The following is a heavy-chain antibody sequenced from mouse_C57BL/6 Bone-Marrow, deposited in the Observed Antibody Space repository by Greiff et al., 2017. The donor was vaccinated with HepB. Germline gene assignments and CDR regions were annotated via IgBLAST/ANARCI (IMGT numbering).Heavy chain of an antibody. CDR2: IDPENGDT. D-gene: IGHD3-2*02. CDR3: TTAQATSYAMDY. CDR1: GFNITDDY. Sequence: VQLQQSGAELVRPGASVKLSCTASGFNITDDYMHWVKQRPEQGLEWIGWIDPENGDTEYASKFQGKATITADTSSNTAYLQLSSLTAEDTAVYYCTTAQATSYAMDYWGQGTSVTVSS. V-gene: IGHV14-4*01. J-gene: IGHJ4*01.